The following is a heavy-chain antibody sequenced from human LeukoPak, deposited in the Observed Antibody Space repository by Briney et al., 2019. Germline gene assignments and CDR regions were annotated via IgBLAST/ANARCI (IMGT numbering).Heavy chain of an antibody. CDR2: IRGDNGNT. Sequence: ASVKVSCKASGGTFSSYAISWVRQAPGQGLEWVGWIRGDNGNTNYTQKLQGRVTMTTDTSTSTAYMELRSQGSEDTAVYYCAHLGELSYFDYWGQGTLVTVSS. CDR3: AHLGELSYFDY. D-gene: IGHD3-16*02. J-gene: IGHJ4*02. CDR1: GGTFSSYA. V-gene: IGHV1-18*01.